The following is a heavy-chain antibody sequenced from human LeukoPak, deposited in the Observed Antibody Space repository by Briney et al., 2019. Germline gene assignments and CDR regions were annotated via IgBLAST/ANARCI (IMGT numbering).Heavy chain of an antibody. Sequence: PGESLKISCKGSGYSFTSYWIGWVRQMPGKGLEWMGIIYPGDSDTRYSPSFQGQVTISADKSISTAYLQWSSLKASDTAMYYCASRGSGSYYNGLGSDAFDIWGQGTMVTVSS. CDR1: GYSFTSYW. J-gene: IGHJ3*02. D-gene: IGHD3-10*01. V-gene: IGHV5-51*01. CDR2: IYPGDSDT. CDR3: ASRGSGSYYNGLGSDAFDI.